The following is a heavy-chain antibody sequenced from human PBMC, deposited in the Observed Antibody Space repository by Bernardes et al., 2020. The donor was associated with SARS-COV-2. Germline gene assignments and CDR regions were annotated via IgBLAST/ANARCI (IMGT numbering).Heavy chain of an antibody. CDR2: ISYDGTNK. CDR1: GFTFSSYG. V-gene: IGHV3-30*18. Sequence: GGSLRLSCAASGFTFSSYGMHWVRQAPGKGLEWVAVISYDGTNKYYADSVKGRFTISRDNSKNTLYLQMNSLRAEDTAVYYCAKDLSQQLADYWGQGTLVTVSS. J-gene: IGHJ4*02. CDR3: AKDLSQQLADY. D-gene: IGHD6-13*01.